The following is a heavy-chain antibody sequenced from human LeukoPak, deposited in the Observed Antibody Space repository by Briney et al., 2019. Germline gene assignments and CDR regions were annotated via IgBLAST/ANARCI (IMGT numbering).Heavy chain of an antibody. CDR2: INHSGST. CDR3: ASEDYYDSSGYFRQFDY. D-gene: IGHD3-22*01. V-gene: IGHV4-34*01. J-gene: IGHJ4*02. Sequence: SETLSLTCAVYGGSFSGYYWSWIRQPPGKGLEWIGEINHSGSTNYNPSLKSRVTISVDTSKNQFSLKLSSVTAADTAVYYCASEDYYDSSGYFRQFDYWGQGTLVTVSS. CDR1: GGSFSGYY.